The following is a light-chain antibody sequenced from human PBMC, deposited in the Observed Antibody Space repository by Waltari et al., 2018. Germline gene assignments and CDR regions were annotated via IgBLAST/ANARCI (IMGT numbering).Light chain of an antibody. CDR3: QQYYRSRT. J-gene: IGKJ1*01. Sequence: DIVMTQSPDSMAVSLGERATINCKSSQSILYSSNDKNYLAWYQQKPGQPPKLLIYWASTRESGVPDRFSGSGSGTDFTLTISSLQAEDVAVYYCQQYYRSRTFGQGTKVEIK. V-gene: IGKV4-1*01. CDR2: WAS. CDR1: QSILYSSNDKNY.